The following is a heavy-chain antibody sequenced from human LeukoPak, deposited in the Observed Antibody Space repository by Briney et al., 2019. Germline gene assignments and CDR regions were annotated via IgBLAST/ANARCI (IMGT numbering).Heavy chain of an antibody. D-gene: IGHD6-13*01. J-gene: IGHJ4*02. Sequence: GGSLRLSCAASGFTFSDYYMSWIRQAPGKGLEWVANIKQDGSEKYYVDSVKGRFTISRDNAKNSLYLQMNSLRAEDTAVYYCARVAEAAAFDSWGQGTLVTVSS. CDR3: ARVAEAAAFDS. CDR1: GFTFSDYY. CDR2: IKQDGSEK. V-gene: IGHV3-7*01.